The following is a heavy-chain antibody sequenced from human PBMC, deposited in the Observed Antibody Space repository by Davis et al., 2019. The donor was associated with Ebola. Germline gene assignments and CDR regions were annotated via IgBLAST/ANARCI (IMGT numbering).Heavy chain of an antibody. D-gene: IGHD3/OR15-3a*01. CDR2: IIGMFGTA. J-gene: IGHJ5*02. Sequence: SVKVSCKASGGGFSSFAVTWVRQAPGQGLEWMGAIIGMFGTANYAPKFQGRVTITADESTSTAYMELSSLSSEDTAVYYCATSLRQPDYDFSLNWFDPWGQGTLVTVSS. CDR3: ATSLRQPDYDFSLNWFDP. V-gene: IGHV1-69*13. CDR1: GGGFSSFA.